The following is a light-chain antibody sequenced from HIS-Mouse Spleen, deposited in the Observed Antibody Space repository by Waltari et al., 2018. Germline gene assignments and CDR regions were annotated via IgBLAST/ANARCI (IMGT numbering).Light chain of an antibody. V-gene: IGLV3-10*01. CDR2: EDS. Sequence: SYELTQPPSVSVSPGQTARITCSGDALPKKYAYWYQQKSGQAPLLVIYEDSKRPSGIPGRVSGASSGTMATLTISGAQVEDEAYYYCYSTDSSGNHRVFGGGTKLTVL. CDR1: ALPKKY. CDR3: YSTDSSGNHRV. J-gene: IGLJ2*01.